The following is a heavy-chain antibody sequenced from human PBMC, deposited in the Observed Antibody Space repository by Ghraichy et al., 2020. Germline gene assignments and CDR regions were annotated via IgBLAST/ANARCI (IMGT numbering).Heavy chain of an antibody. D-gene: IGHD2-2*01. J-gene: IGHJ3*02. CDR3: ATNPGRAGYAAFDI. V-gene: IGHV4-34*01. Sequence: SETLSLTCAVSGGSFSGYYWSWIRQPPGKGLEWIGDITYSGSTNYNPSLKSRVTISVDTSKNQFSLKLSSVTAADTAVYYCATNPGRAGYAAFDIWGQGTMVTVSS. CDR1: GGSFSGYY. CDR2: ITYSGST.